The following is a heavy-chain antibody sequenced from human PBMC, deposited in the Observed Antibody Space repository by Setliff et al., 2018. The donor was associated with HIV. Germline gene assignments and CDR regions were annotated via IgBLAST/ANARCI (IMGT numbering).Heavy chain of an antibody. Sequence: GGSLRLSWEASGFTFSSYSFHWVRQAPGKGLEWVTLISHDGNNKFYAPSVKGRFTISRDNSKDTVSLQMTSLTSEDTAMYYCARDRVEAERGALDIWGQGTMVTVSS. J-gene: IGHJ3*02. CDR1: GFTFSSYS. D-gene: IGHD1-26*01. CDR2: ISHDGNNK. V-gene: IGHV3-30*01. CDR3: ARDRVEAERGALDI.